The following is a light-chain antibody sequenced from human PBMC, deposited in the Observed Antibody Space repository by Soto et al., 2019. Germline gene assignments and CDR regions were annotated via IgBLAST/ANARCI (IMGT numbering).Light chain of an antibody. CDR3: QQSYSTPLFT. CDR1: QSISSC. V-gene: IGKV1-39*01. Sequence: DIQMTQSPSSLYASVGARVTITCRASQSISSCLTWYQQKPGKAPKLLISAASSLQSGVPSRFRASGSGTDFPLTTSALQPEDFATYYCQQSYSTPLFTFGPGTKVDIQ. CDR2: AAS. J-gene: IGKJ3*01.